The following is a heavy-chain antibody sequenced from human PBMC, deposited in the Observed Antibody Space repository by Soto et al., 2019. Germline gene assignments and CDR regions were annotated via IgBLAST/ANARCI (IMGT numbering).Heavy chain of an antibody. CDR3: AKVNRRSAVAGYFDY. V-gene: IGHV3-30*18. D-gene: IGHD6-19*01. J-gene: IGHJ4*02. CDR1: GFTFSSYG. Sequence: GGSLRLSCAASGFTFSSYGMHWVRQAPGKGLEWVAVISYDGSNKYYADSVKGRFTISRDNSKNTLYLQMNSLRAEDTAVYYCAKVNRRSAVAGYFDYWGQGTLVTVSS. CDR2: ISYDGSNK.